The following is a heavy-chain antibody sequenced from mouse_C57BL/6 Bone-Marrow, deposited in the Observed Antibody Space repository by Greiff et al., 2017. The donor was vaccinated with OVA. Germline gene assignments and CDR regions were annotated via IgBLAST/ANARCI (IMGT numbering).Heavy chain of an antibody. CDR3: ARGAY. CDR2: INPNNGGT. CDR1: GYTFTDYY. Sequence: EVQLQQSGPELVKPGASVKISCKASGYTFTDYYMNWVKQSHGKSLEWIGDINPNNGGTSYKQKFKGKATLTVDKSSSTAYMELRSLTSEDSAVYYCARGAYWGQGTLVTVSA. V-gene: IGHV1-26*01. J-gene: IGHJ3*01.